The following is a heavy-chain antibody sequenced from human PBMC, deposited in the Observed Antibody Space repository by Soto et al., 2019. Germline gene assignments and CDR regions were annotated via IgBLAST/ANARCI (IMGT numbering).Heavy chain of an antibody. CDR1: GFTFSSYS. CDR2: ISSSSYI. V-gene: IGHV3-21*01. D-gene: IGHD1-26*01. CDR3: ARSIVGADAFDI. J-gene: IGHJ3*02. Sequence: GGSLRLSCAASGFTFSSYSMNWVRQAPGKGLEWVSSISSSSYIYYADSVKGRFTISRDNAKNSLYLQMNSLRAEDTAVYYCARSIVGADAFDIWGQGTMVTVSS.